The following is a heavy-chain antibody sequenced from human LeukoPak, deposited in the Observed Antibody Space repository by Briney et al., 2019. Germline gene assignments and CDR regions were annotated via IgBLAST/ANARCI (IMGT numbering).Heavy chain of an antibody. CDR3: ARRGYHDSSGYDY. J-gene: IGHJ4*02. V-gene: IGHV3-21*06. D-gene: IGHD3-22*01. Sequence: GGSLRLSCAASGFTFRSYAMNWVRQAPGKGLEWVSSISGSSTDIYYVDSVKGRFTISRDNAKNSVFLQINNLRAEDTAIYCCARRGYHDSSGYDYWGQGTLVTVSS. CDR1: GFTFRSYA. CDR2: ISGSSTDI.